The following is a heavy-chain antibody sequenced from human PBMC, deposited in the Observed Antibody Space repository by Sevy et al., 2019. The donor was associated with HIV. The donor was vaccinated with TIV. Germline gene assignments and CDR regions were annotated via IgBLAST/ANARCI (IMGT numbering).Heavy chain of an antibody. J-gene: IGHJ3*01. CDR1: GFTFNTHA. CDR2: ISGPGYGT. D-gene: IGHD3-22*01. V-gene: IGHV3-23*01. CDR3: AKELNPALESMLEVNLRSLNGFDV. Sequence: GGSLRLSCAASGFTFNTHAMNWVRQAPGKGLEWVSVISGPGYGTNYADSVKGRFTISRDNSKNTLFLQMNSLRDDDTAVYYCAKELNPALESMLEVNLRSLNGFDVWGQGTMVTVSS.